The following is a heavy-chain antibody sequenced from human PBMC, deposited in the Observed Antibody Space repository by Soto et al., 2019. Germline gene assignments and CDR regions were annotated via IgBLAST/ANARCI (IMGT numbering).Heavy chain of an antibody. CDR1: GGSISSSYYY. CDR3: ARRQYSSSWLDS. V-gene: IGHV4-39*01. Sequence: SETLSLTCTVSGGSISSSYYYWGWIRQPPGKGLEWIGSINYSGSTYYNPSLKSRVTISVDTSKNQFSLKLSSVTAADTAVYFCARRQYSSSWLDSWGQGTLVTVSS. J-gene: IGHJ5*01. D-gene: IGHD6-13*01. CDR2: INYSGST.